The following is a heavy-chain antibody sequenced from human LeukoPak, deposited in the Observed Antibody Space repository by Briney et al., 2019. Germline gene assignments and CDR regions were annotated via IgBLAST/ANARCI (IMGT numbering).Heavy chain of an antibody. CDR1: GFTFSSYA. CDR2: ISGSGGST. Sequence: PGGSLRLSCAASGFTFSSYAMSWVRQAPGKGLEWVSAISGSGGSTYYADSVKGRFTISRDNSKNTLYLQMNSLRAEDTAVYYCAKDRHYYDSSGYYGSFDYWGQGTPVTVSS. V-gene: IGHV3-23*01. D-gene: IGHD3-22*01. CDR3: AKDRHYYDSSGYYGSFDY. J-gene: IGHJ4*02.